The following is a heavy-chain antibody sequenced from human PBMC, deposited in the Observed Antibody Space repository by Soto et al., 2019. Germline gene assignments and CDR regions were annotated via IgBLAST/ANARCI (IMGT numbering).Heavy chain of an antibody. CDR1: GFTFSSYW. CDR2: IKTDGSST. Sequence: GVSLRLSCAASGFTFSSYWMHWVRQAPGKGLVWVSRIKTDGSSTSYADSVKGRFTISRDNAKNTLYLQMNSLRAEDTAVYYGPRAGRAIDYSGQGTLVCVSS. V-gene: IGHV3-74*01. CDR3: PRAGRAIDY. J-gene: IGHJ4*02. D-gene: IGHD3-10*01.